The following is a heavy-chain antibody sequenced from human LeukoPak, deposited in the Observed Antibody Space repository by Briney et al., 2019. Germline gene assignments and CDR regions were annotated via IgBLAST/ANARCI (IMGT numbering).Heavy chain of an antibody. J-gene: IGHJ4*02. CDR2: ISYDGSNK. Sequence: GRSLRLSCAASGCTFSSYGMHWVRQAPGKGLEWVAVISYDGSNKYYADSVKGRFTISRDNSKNTLYLQMNSLSAEDTAVYYCANDYYDSSGYYPSYYFDYWGQGTLVTVSS. D-gene: IGHD3-22*01. CDR1: GCTFSSYG. CDR3: ANDYYDSSGYYPSYYFDY. V-gene: IGHV3-30*18.